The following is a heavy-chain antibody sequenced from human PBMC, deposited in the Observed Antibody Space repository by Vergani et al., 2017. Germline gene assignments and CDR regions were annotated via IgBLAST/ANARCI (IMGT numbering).Heavy chain of an antibody. CDR3: ARGPSPYYYDSSGYYGEVGGY. Sequence: EVEVVESGGGLVQPGGSLRLSCAASGFTFRNYAMTWVRQAPGKGLEWVSIISDNGGTTYYADSVKGRFTISRDNSKDTLYLQMNSLRAEDTAVYYCARGPSPYYYDSSGYYGEVGGYWGQGTLVTVSS. CDR2: ISDNGGTT. J-gene: IGHJ4*02. D-gene: IGHD3-22*01. CDR1: GFTFRNYA. V-gene: IGHV3-23*04.